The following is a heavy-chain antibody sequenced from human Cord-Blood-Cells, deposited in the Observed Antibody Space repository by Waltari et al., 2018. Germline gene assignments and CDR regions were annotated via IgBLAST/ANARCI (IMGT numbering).Heavy chain of an antibody. CDR2: INHSGST. V-gene: IGHV4-34*01. J-gene: IGHJ3*02. Sequence: QVQLQQWGAGLLKPSETLSLTCAVYGGSFSGYYWSWIRQPPGKGLEWSGEINHSGSTNYNPSLKSRVTISVDTSKNQFSLKLSSVTAADTAVYYCARPKGRGLLYDAFDIWGQGTMVTVSS. CDR1: GGSFSGYY. D-gene: IGHD3-10*01. CDR3: ARPKGRGLLYDAFDI.